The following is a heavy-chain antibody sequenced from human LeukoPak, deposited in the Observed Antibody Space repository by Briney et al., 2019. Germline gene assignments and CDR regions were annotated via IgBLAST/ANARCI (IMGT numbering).Heavy chain of an antibody. D-gene: IGHD2-15*01. CDR1: GGSFSGYD. CDR3: ARLSSDIVVVVAAYNNWFDP. Sequence: PSETLSLTCAVYGGSFSGYDWSWIRQPPGKGLEWIGEINHSGSTNYNPSLKSRVTISVDTSKNQFSLKLSSVTAADTAVYYCARLSSDIVVVVAAYNNWFDPWGQGTLVTVSS. CDR2: INHSGST. V-gene: IGHV4-34*01. J-gene: IGHJ5*02.